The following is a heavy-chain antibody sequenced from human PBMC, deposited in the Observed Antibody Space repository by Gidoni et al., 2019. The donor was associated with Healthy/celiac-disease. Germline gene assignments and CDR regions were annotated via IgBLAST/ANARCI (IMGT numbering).Heavy chain of an antibody. Sequence: EVQLVESGGGLVKPGVSLRLSCSASGFTFSSYSMNWVRQAPGKGLEWVSSISSSSSYIYYADSVKGRFTISRDNAKNSLYLQMNSLRAEDTAVYYCARANYGRDYYYYYYMDVWGKGTTVTVSS. J-gene: IGHJ6*03. CDR3: ARANYGRDYYYYYYMDV. D-gene: IGHD3-10*01. CDR2: ISSSSSYI. CDR1: GFTFSSYS. V-gene: IGHV3-21*01.